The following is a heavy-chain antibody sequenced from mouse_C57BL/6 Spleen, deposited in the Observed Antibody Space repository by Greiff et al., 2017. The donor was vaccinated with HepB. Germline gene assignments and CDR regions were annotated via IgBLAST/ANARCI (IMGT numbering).Heavy chain of an antibody. CDR3: AREGLGRSGVAY. Sequence: QVQLQQPGAELVRPGSSVKLSCKASGYTFTSYWMDWVKQRPGQGLEWIGNIYPSDSETHYNQKFKDKATLTVDKSYSTAYMQLSSLTAEDSAVYYCAREGLGRSGVAYWGQGTLVTVSA. D-gene: IGHD4-1*01. CDR1: GYTFTSYW. CDR2: IYPSDSET. J-gene: IGHJ3*01. V-gene: IGHV1-61*01.